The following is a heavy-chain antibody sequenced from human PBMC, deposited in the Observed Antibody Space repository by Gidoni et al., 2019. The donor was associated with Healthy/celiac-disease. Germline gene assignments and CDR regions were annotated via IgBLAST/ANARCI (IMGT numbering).Heavy chain of an antibody. V-gene: IGHV4-59*01. Sequence: QVQLPESGPGLVKPSETLSLTCTVSGGSISRYSWSWIRQPPGKGLEWIGYIYYSGSTNYNPSLKSRVTISVDTSKNQFSLKLSSVTAADTAVYYCAREGYYGSGSPGGYYYYGMDVWGQGTTVTVSS. D-gene: IGHD3-10*01. CDR2: IYYSGST. J-gene: IGHJ6*02. CDR3: AREGYYGSGSPGGYYYYGMDV. CDR1: GGSISRYS.